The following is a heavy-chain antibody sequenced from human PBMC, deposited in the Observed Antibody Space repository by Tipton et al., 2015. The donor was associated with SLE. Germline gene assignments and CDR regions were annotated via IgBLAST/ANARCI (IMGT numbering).Heavy chain of an antibody. CDR2: INHSGST. J-gene: IGHJ6*02. CDR3: ARGSNPLWYYYGMDV. D-gene: IGHD4-11*01. V-gene: IGHV4-34*01. CDR1: GGSISSHY. Sequence: LRLSCTVSGGSISSHYWSWIRQPPGKGLEWIGEINHSGSTNYNPSLKSRVTISVDTSKNQFSLKLSSVTAADTAVYYCARGSNPLWYYYGMDVWGQGTTVTVSS.